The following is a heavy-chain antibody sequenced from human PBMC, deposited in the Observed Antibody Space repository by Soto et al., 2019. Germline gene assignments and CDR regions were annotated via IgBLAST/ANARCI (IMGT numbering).Heavy chain of an antibody. CDR3: ATGNNWYKAN. J-gene: IGHJ4*02. CDR1: GFTFSTYG. D-gene: IGHD6-13*01. V-gene: IGHV3-23*01. CDR2: ISVSDTST. Sequence: GGSLRLSCAASGFTFSTYGVSWVRQAPGKGLEWVSGISVSDTSTYYADAVKGRFTISRDNSKNTLYLQMNTLRAEDTAVYYCATGNNWYKANWGQGTQVTVSS.